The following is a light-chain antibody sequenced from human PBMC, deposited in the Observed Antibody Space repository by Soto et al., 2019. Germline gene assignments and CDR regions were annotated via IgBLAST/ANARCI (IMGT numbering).Light chain of an antibody. CDR2: GGS. V-gene: IGKV1-5*01. J-gene: IGKJ2*01. Sequence: DIQMTQSPSTLSASVGDRVTITCRASQSISVYLAWYQQRPREAPKLLIYGGSSLESGVPSRFSGSGSGTKFTLTISILQPTDFATYYCHQYATSSPTFGQWTKLEI. CDR1: QSISVY. CDR3: HQYATSSPT.